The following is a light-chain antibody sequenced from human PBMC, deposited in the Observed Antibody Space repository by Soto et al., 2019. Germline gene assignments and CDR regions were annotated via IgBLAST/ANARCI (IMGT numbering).Light chain of an antibody. CDR2: NDN. J-gene: IGLJ1*01. CDR3: ASWDVTLNGLYV. Sequence: QSVLTQPPSASGTPGQRVTFSCSGSSSNIGSGTVNWYQQLPGTAPKLLIYNDNQRPSGVPDRFSGSKSGTSASLAISGLQSEDEVDYYCASWDVTLNGLYVFGTGTKLTVL. CDR1: SSNIGSGT. V-gene: IGLV1-44*01.